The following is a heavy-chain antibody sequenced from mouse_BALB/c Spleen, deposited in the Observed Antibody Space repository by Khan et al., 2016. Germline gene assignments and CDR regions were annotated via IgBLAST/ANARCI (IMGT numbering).Heavy chain of an antibody. CDR2: ISYSGST. Sequence: EVKLLESGPGLVKPSQSLSLTCTVTGYSITSDYAWNWIRQFPGNKLEWMGYISYSGSTSYNPSLKSRISITRDTSKNQFFLQLNSVTTEDTATYYSARGYYYGKGYFDYWGQGTTLTVSS. V-gene: IGHV3-2*02. D-gene: IGHD1-1*01. CDR1: GYSITSDYA. CDR3: ARGYYYGKGYFDY. J-gene: IGHJ2*01.